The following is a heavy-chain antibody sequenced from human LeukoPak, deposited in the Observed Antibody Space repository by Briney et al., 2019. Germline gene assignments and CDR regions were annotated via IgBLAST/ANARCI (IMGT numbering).Heavy chain of an antibody. CDR2: ISSSSSYI. Sequence: PGGSLRLSCAASGFTFSSYSMNWVRQAPGKGLEWVSSISSSSSYIYYADSVKGRFTISRDNAKNSLYLQMNSLRAEDTAVYYCAKGDILTGYYPFDYWGQGTLVTVSS. V-gene: IGHV3-21*04. D-gene: IGHD3-9*01. CDR3: AKGDILTGYYPFDY. J-gene: IGHJ4*02. CDR1: GFTFSSYS.